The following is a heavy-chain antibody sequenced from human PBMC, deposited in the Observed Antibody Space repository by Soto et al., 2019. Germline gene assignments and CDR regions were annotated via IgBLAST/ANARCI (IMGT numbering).Heavy chain of an antibody. V-gene: IGHV4-30-4*01. Sequence: QVQLQESGPGLVKPSQTLSLTCTVSGGSISSGDYYWSWIRQPPGKGLEWSGYMYYSGSTHYNPSLKSRVTISVDTSKNQFSLKLSSVTAADTAVYYCARSIFGGVTAGYWGQGTLLTVSS. CDR3: ARSIFGGVTAGY. CDR1: GGSISSGDYY. J-gene: IGHJ4*02. D-gene: IGHD3-3*01. CDR2: MYYSGST.